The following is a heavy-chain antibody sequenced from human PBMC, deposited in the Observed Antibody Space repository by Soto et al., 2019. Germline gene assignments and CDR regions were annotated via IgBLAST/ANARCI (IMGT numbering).Heavy chain of an antibody. CDR2: INAGNGNT. Sequence: ASVKVSCKASGYTFTNYAMHWVRQPPGQRLEWMGWINAGNGNTKYSQKFQGRVTITRDTSASTAYMDLSSLRSEDTAVYYCARGPGGPDGPGDYWGQGTLVTVSS. CDR1: GYTFTNYA. CDR3: ARGPGGPDGPGDY. V-gene: IGHV1-3*01. D-gene: IGHD2-15*01. J-gene: IGHJ4*02.